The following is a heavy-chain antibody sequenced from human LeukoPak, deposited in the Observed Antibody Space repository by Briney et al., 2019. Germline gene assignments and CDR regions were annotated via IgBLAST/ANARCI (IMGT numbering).Heavy chain of an antibody. Sequence: PSQTLSLTCTVSGGSISSGYYWGWIRQPPGKGLEWIGSIYHSGSTYYNPSLKSRVTISVDTSKNQFSLKLSSVTAADTAVYYCARGLGYCSSTSCYVGIFDYWGQGTLVTVSS. D-gene: IGHD2-2*01. J-gene: IGHJ4*02. V-gene: IGHV4-38-2*02. CDR2: IYHSGST. CDR1: GGSISSGYY. CDR3: ARGLGYCSSTSCYVGIFDY.